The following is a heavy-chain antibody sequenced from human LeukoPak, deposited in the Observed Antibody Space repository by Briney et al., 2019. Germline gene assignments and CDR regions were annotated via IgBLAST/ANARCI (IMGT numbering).Heavy chain of an antibody. D-gene: IGHD3-10*01. Sequence: GGSLRLSCTASGFTFGDYAMSWVRQAPGKGLEWVGFIRSKAYGGTTEYAASVKGRFTISRDDSKSIAYLQMNSMKTEDTAVNYCSRTLSYELGSGSQDWGQGTLVTVSS. V-gene: IGHV3-49*04. CDR3: SRTLSYELGSGSQD. J-gene: IGHJ4*02. CDR1: GFTFGDYA. CDR2: IRSKAYGGTT.